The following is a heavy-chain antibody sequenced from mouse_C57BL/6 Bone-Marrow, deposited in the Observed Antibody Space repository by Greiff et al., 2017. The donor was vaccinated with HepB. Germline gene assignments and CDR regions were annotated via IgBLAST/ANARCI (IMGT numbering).Heavy chain of an antibody. CDR3: ARDGLAY. CDR2: SRNKANDYTT. CDR1: GFTFSDFY. Sequence: EVQGVESGGGLVQSGRSLRLSCATSGFTFSDFYMEWVRQAPGKGLEWIAASRNKANDYTTEYSASVKGRFIVSRDTSQSILYLQMNALRAEDTAIYYCARDGLAYWGQGTLVTVSA. J-gene: IGHJ3*01. V-gene: IGHV7-1*01.